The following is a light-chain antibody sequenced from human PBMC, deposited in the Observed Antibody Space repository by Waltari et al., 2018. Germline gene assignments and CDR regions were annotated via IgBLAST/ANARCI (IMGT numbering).Light chain of an antibody. CDR1: NIGVKS. Sequence: SSVLTQPPSVSLAPGQTASITCGGNNIGVKSVPWYQQRPGQAPVLVIYDDSARPSGIPERFSGSNSGNTATLTISRVEAGDGADYYCQVWDSNTDHVIFGGGTKLTVL. V-gene: IGLV3-21*02. CDR3: QVWDSNTDHVI. CDR2: DDS. J-gene: IGLJ2*01.